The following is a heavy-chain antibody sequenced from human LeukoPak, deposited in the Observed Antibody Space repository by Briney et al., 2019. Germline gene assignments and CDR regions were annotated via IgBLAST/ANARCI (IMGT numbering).Heavy chain of an antibody. V-gene: IGHV4-34*01. CDR1: GGSFSGYY. D-gene: IGHD3-22*01. CDR3: ARLVDEVDSSGRHDAFDI. CDR2: INHSGST. Sequence: SETLSLTCAVYGGSFSGYYWSWIRQPPGKGLEWIGEINHSGSTNYNPSLKSRVTISVDTSKNQFSLKLSSVTAADTAVYYCARLVDEVDSSGRHDAFDIWGQGTMVTVSS. J-gene: IGHJ3*02.